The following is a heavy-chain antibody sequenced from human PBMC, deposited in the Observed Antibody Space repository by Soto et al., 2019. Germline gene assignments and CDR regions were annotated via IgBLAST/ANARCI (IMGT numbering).Heavy chain of an antibody. CDR2: IYHSGST. Sequence: PSETLSLTCAVSGGSISSGGYSWSWIRQPPGKGLEWIGYIYHSGSTYYNPSLKSRVTISVDRSKNQFSLKLSSVTAADTAVYYCAREHSGYDIGWFDPWGQGTLVTVSS. D-gene: IGHD5-12*01. CDR1: GGSISSGGYS. J-gene: IGHJ5*02. CDR3: AREHSGYDIGWFDP. V-gene: IGHV4-30-2*01.